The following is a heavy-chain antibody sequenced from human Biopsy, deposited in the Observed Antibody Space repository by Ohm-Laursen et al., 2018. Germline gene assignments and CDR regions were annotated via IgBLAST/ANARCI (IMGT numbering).Heavy chain of an antibody. CDR2: IRPKSGYT. CDR3: ALQAVAQMKNFDY. J-gene: IGHJ4*02. D-gene: IGHD6-19*01. Sequence: SVNASCPPSGFSFTVYYIHWVRQPPGQGLEWMGWIRPKSGYTNYTQKFQGNITMTKNTSMSTAYMEMSRLRSDDTAVYYCALQAVAQMKNFDYWGQGTLVTVSS. CDR1: GFSFTVYY. V-gene: IGHV1-2*02.